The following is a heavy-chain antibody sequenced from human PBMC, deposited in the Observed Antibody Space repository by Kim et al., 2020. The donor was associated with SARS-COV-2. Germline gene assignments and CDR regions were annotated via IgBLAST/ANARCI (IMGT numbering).Heavy chain of an antibody. CDR2: IWYDGIKQ. V-gene: IGHV3-33*01. Sequence: GGSLRLSCVASGFLFSNYAMHWVRQAPGKGLEWVALIWYDGIKQNYADSVKGRFTVSRDNSKNTLYLLMNSLGAQDTAVYYCARDLRGCCCDDLSNFD. CDR3: ARDLRGCCCDDLSNFD. CDR1: GFLFSNYA. D-gene: IGHD2-21*01. J-gene: IGHJ3*02.